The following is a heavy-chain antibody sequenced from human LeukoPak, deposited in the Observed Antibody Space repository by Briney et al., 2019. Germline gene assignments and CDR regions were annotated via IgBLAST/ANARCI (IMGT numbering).Heavy chain of an antibody. CDR1: GFIFSSYW. D-gene: IGHD5-24*01. CDR3: ARVGGGYNYGFDY. V-gene: IGHV3-74*01. J-gene: IGHJ4*02. CDR2: INSDGSST. Sequence: PGGSLRLSCAASGFIFSSYWMHWVRQAPGKGLVWVSRINSDGSSTSYADSVKGRFSISRDNAKNTLYLQMNSLRAEDTAVYYCARVGGGYNYGFDYWGQGTLVTVSS.